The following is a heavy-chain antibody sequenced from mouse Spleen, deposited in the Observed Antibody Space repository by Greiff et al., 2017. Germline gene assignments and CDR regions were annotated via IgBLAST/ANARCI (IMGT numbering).Heavy chain of an antibody. J-gene: IGHJ2*01. D-gene: IGHD2-1*01. V-gene: IGHV1-50*01. Sequence: VQLQQPGAELVKPGASVKLSCKASGYTFTSYWMQWVKQRPGQGLEWIGEIDPSDSYTNYNQKVKGKATLTVDTSSSTAYMQLSSLTSEDSAVYYCARYGNYFDYWGQGTTLTVSS. CDR2: IDPSDSYT. CDR3: ARYGNYFDY. CDR1: GYTFTSYW.